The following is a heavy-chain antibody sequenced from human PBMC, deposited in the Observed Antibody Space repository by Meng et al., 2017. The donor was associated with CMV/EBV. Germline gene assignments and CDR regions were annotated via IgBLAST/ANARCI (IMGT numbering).Heavy chain of an antibody. Sequence: GESLKISCAASGFTFSSYGMHWVRQAPGKGLEWVAFIRYDRSNKYYADSVKGRFPISRDNSKNTLYLQMNSLRAEDTAVYYCARPTAGYSYVLVIRNNWFDPWGQGTLVTVSS. V-gene: IGHV3-30*02. J-gene: IGHJ5*02. CDR1: GFTFSSYG. D-gene: IGHD5-18*01. CDR3: ARPTAGYSYVLVIRNNWFDP. CDR2: IRYDRSNK.